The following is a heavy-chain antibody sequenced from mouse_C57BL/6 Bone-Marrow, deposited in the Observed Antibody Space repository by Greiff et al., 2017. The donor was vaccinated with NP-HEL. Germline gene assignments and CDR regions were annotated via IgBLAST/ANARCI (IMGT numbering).Heavy chain of an antibody. D-gene: IGHD1-1*01. V-gene: IGHV1-54*01. CDR1: CSSFPPSF. CDR3: ARWGNSYGSSPYYARDY. Sequence: QVQLQQSGAELVRPGTSVKVSSHSSCSSFPPSFLSFFPPLPFHCLYLIGFINPGSGGTNYNEKFKGKATLTADKSSSTAYMQLSSLTSEDSAVYFCARWGNSYGSSPYYARDYWGQGTSVTVSS. J-gene: IGHJ4*01. CDR2: INPGSGGT.